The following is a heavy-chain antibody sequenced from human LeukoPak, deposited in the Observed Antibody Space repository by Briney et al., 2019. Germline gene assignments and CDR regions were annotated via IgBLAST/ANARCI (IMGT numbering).Heavy chain of an antibody. CDR2: IIPIFGTA. J-gene: IGHJ6*03. Sequence: SVKVSCKASGGTFSSYAIRWVRQAPGQGLEWMGGIIPIFGTANYAQRFQGRVTITTDESTSTAYMELSSLRSEDTAVYYCARDSHNWNRDYYYMDVWGKGTTVTVSS. V-gene: IGHV1-69*05. CDR3: ARDSHNWNRDYYYMDV. CDR1: GGTFSSYA. D-gene: IGHD1/OR15-1a*01.